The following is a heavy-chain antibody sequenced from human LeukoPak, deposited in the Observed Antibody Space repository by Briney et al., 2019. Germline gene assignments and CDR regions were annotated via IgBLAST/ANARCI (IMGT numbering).Heavy chain of an antibody. D-gene: IGHD1-26*01. Sequence: PSETLSLTCAVSGGSISSGGYSWSWIRQPPGKGLEWIGYIYHSGSTYYDPSLKSRVTISVDRSKNQFSLKLSSVTAADTAVYYCASIVGARVDYWGQGTLVTVSS. CDR3: ASIVGARVDY. CDR2: IYHSGST. J-gene: IGHJ4*02. V-gene: IGHV4-30-2*01. CDR1: GGSISSGGYS.